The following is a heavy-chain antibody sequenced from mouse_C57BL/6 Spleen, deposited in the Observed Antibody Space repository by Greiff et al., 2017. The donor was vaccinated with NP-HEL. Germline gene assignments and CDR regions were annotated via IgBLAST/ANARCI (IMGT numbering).Heavy chain of an antibody. J-gene: IGHJ4*01. CDR2: ISSGSSTI. D-gene: IGHD1-1*01. Sequence: EVKLMESGGGLVKPGGSLKLSCAASGFTFSDYGMHWVRQAPEKGLEWVAYISSGSSTIYYADTVKGRFTISRDNAKNTLFLQMTSLRSEDTAVYYCARGAYYYGSIHAMDYWGQGTSVTVSS. CDR3: ARGAYYYGSIHAMDY. V-gene: IGHV5-17*01. CDR1: GFTFSDYG.